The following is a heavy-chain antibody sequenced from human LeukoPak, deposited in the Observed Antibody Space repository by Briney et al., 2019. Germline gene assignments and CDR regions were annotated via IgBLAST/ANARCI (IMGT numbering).Heavy chain of an antibody. CDR1: GFTFSSYG. V-gene: IGHV3-15*01. Sequence: GRSLRLSCAASGFTFSSYGMHWVRQAPGKGLEWVGRIKSQTDGGTTDYAAPVKGRFTISRDDSKNTLYLQMNSLKTEDTAVYYCAAVRSTGYCSGGTCYRNSYWGQGTLVTVSS. CDR3: AAVRSTGYCSGGTCYRNSY. D-gene: IGHD2-15*01. CDR2: IKSQTDGGTT. J-gene: IGHJ4*02.